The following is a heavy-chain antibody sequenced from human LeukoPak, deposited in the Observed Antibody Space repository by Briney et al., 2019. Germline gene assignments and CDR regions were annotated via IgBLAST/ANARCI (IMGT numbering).Heavy chain of an antibody. CDR2: INPNSGGT. Sequence: ASVKVSCKASGYTFTGYYMHWVRQAPGQGLEWMGWINPNSGGTNYAQKFQGWVTMTRDTSISTAYMELSRLRSDDTAVYYCARVHSYGDYGDDAFDIWGQGTMVTVSS. J-gene: IGHJ3*02. V-gene: IGHV1-2*04. CDR3: ARVHSYGDYGDDAFDI. CDR1: GYTFTGYY. D-gene: IGHD4-17*01.